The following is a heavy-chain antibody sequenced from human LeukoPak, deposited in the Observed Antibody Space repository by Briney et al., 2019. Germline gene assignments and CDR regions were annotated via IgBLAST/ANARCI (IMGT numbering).Heavy chain of an antibody. CDR1: GFTFSSYA. CDR2: ISGSGGST. CDR3: ARLDIVATIKYFDY. D-gene: IGHD5-12*01. J-gene: IGHJ4*02. V-gene: IGHV3-23*01. Sequence: GGSLRLSCAASGFTFSSYAMSWVRQAPGKGLEWVSAISGSGGSTYYADSVKGRFTISRDNSKNTLYLQMNSLRAEDTAVYCCARLDIVATIKYFDYWGQGTLVTVSS.